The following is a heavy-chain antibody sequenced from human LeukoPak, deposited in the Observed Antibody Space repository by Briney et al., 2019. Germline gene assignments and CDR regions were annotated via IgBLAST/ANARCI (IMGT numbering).Heavy chain of an antibody. D-gene: IGHD2-15*01. V-gene: IGHV4-59*08. CDR2: ISYSGST. CDR1: GGSISNYY. J-gene: IGHJ4*02. Sequence: SETLSLTCTVSGGSISNYYWSWIRQPPGEGLEWIGYISYSGSTNYSPSLKSRVTISVDASKNQVSLGLSSVTAADTAVYYCASHGGSSSPAHGWGQGPLVPVSS. CDR3: ASHGGSSSPAHG.